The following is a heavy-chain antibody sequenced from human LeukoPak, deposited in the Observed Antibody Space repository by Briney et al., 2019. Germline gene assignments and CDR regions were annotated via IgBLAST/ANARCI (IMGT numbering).Heavy chain of an antibody. CDR3: ARAYQRLGELSLPNY. V-gene: IGHV7-4-1*02. Sequence: ASVKVSCKASGYTFTRHAINWVRQAPGQGLEWMGWIHPSTGNPTYAQGFTGRFVFSLDTSVSTTYLQISSLKAEDTAVYYCARAYQRLGELSLPNYWGQGTLVTVSS. CDR1: GYTFTRHA. CDR2: IHPSTGNP. J-gene: IGHJ4*02. D-gene: IGHD3-16*02.